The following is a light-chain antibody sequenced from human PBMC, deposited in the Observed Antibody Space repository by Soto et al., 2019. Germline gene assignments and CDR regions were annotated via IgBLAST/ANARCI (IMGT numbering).Light chain of an antibody. J-gene: IGLJ2*01. Sequence: SYELTQPPSVSVSPGQTASITCSGDKLGDKYACWYQQKPGQSPVPVIYQDSKRPSGIPERFSGSNSGNTATLTISGTQAMDEADYYCQAWDSSTAVFGGGTKVTVL. CDR1: KLGDKY. V-gene: IGLV3-1*01. CDR3: QAWDSSTAV. CDR2: QDS.